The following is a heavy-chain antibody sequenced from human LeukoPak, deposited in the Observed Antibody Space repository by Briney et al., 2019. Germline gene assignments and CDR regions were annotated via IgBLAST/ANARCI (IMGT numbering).Heavy chain of an antibody. V-gene: IGHV1-3*01. CDR2: INAGNGNT. CDR1: GYTFTSYA. D-gene: IGHD3-9*01. J-gene: IGHJ4*02. Sequence: ASVKVSCKASGYTFTSYAMHWVRQAPGQRLEWMGWINAGNGNTKYSQKFQGRVTITWDTSASTAYMELSSLRSEDTAVYYCAREGDRLRYFDWYRSGSFDYWGQGTLVTVSS. CDR3: AREGDRLRYFDWYRSGSFDY.